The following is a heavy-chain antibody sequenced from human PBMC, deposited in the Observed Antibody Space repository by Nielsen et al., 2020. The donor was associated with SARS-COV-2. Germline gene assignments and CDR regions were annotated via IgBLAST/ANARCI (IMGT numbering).Heavy chain of an antibody. J-gene: IGHJ6*02. CDR3: AREPYYYDSSGPDYYYYGMDV. Sequence: SETLSLTCAVSGGSISSSNWWSWVRQPPGKGLELIGEIYHSGSTNYNPSLKSRVTISVDKSKNQFSLKLSSVTAADTAVYYCAREPYYYDSSGPDYYYYGMDVWGQGTTVTVSS. CDR2: IYHSGST. V-gene: IGHV4-4*02. CDR1: GGSISSSNW. D-gene: IGHD3-22*01.